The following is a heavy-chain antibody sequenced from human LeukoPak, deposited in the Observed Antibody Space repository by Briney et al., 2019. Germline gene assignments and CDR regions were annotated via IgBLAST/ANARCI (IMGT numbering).Heavy chain of an antibody. V-gene: IGHV1-2*06. Sequence: ASVKVSCKASGYTFTNYYIHWVRQAPGQGLEWMGRSNPDSGDTDYAQKFQGRVTLTRDTSITTAYMELSRLTSDDTAVYYCARDNGWEVSLKYFDFWGRGTLVTVSS. CDR3: ARDNGWEVSLKYFDF. CDR2: SNPDSGDT. D-gene: IGHD1-26*01. J-gene: IGHJ2*01. CDR1: GYTFTNYY.